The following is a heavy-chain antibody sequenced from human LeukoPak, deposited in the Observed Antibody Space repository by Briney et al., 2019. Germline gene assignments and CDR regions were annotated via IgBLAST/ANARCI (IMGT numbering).Heavy chain of an antibody. CDR2: IRSKAYRGTT. Sequence: GRSLRLSCRGYGFTFGDHAMSWVRQDPGKGLEWVGFIRSKAYRGTTEYAASVKGRFTISRDDSTSIAYLQMNSLRIEDTAVYYCARGPIQLWIHNAMDVWGQGTTVTVSS. CDR1: GFTFGDHA. CDR3: ARGPIQLWIHNAMDV. D-gene: IGHD5-18*01. J-gene: IGHJ6*02. V-gene: IGHV3-49*04.